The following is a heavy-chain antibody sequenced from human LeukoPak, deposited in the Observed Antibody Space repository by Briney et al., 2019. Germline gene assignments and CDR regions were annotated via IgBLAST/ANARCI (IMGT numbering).Heavy chain of an antibody. CDR2: ISSIGSTI. CDR1: GFTFSDYY. CDR3: ARHPVRSGLTILFDP. J-gene: IGHJ5*02. D-gene: IGHD6-19*01. Sequence: GGSLRLSCAASGFTFSDYYMSWIRQAPGKGLEWVSYISSIGSTIYYAESVKGRFTISGDKAKNSAYLQMNRLRTEDTAVYYCARHPVRSGLTILFDPWGQGHLVTVSS. V-gene: IGHV3-11*01.